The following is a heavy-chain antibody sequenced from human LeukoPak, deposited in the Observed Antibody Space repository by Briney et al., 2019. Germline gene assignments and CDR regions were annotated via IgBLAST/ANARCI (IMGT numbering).Heavy chain of an antibody. CDR2: TYSNGRT. V-gene: IGHV3-53*01. Sequence: GGSLRLSCAASGFTVSSNYMSWVRQAPGKGLEWVSVTYSNGRTYYADSVKGRFTISRDISKNTLYLQMNSLRAEDTAVYYCAKESSSWPLRGWFDPWGQGTLVTVSS. J-gene: IGHJ5*02. D-gene: IGHD6-13*01. CDR1: GFTVSSNY. CDR3: AKESSSWPLRGWFDP.